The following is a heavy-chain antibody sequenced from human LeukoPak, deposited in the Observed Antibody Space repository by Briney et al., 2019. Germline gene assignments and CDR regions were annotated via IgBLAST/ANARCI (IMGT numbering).Heavy chain of an antibody. D-gene: IGHD1-26*01. CDR1: GYTLTSYV. CDR3: ASFSPTTATFGY. Sequence: ASVKVSCKPSGYTLTSYVISWVRQAPGQGLEWMGWISGYNGNTNYAQKLQGRVTMTTDTSTSTAYMELTSLRSDGTAVYYCASFSPTTATFGYWGQGTLVTVSS. J-gene: IGHJ4*02. V-gene: IGHV1-18*01. CDR2: ISGYNGNT.